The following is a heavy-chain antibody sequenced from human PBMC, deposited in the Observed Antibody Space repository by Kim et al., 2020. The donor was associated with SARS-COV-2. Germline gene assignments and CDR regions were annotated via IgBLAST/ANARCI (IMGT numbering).Heavy chain of an antibody. CDR2: INAGNGNT. Sequence: ASVKVSCKASGYTFTSYAMHWVRQAPGQRLEWMGWINAGNGNTKYSQKFQGRVTITRDTSASTAYMELSSLRSEDTAVYYCARVGPVTTVTTGVDYWGQGTLVTVSS. CDR1: GYTFTSYA. V-gene: IGHV1-3*01. J-gene: IGHJ4*02. D-gene: IGHD4-17*01. CDR3: ARVGPVTTVTTGVDY.